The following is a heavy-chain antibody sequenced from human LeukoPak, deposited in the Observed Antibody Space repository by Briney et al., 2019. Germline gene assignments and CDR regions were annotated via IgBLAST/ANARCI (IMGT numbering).Heavy chain of an antibody. V-gene: IGHV4-59*01. Sequence: SETLSLTCTVSGGSIRSYHWSWIRQSPGKALEWIAYMNPRGDTKYNPSLKSRVTISMDTPKNQFSLRLSSVTAADTAVYYCARIQFSIYYGSETPPSHFDYWGQGTLVTVSS. CDR1: GGSIRSYH. J-gene: IGHJ4*02. CDR2: MNPRGDT. CDR3: ARIQFSIYYGSETPPSHFDY. D-gene: IGHD3-10*01.